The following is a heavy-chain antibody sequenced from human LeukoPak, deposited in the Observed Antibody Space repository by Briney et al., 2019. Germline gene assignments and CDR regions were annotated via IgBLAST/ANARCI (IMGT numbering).Heavy chain of an antibody. D-gene: IGHD3-10*01. J-gene: IGHJ3*02. CDR2: INPNSGGT. V-gene: IGHV1-2*02. CDR1: GYIFTGYY. Sequence: GASVKVSCKASGYIFTGYYMHWVRQAPGQGLEWMGWINPNSGGTNYAQKFQGRVTMTRDTSITTAYMELSRLRSDDTAVYYCARDQGVTMVRPSRDDAFDIWGQGTMVTVSS. CDR3: ARDQGVTMVRPSRDDAFDI.